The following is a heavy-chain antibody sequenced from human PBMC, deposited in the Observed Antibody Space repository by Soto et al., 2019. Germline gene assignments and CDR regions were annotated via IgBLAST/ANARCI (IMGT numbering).Heavy chain of an antibody. CDR1: GFTFSSYA. Sequence: QPGGSLRLSCAASGFTFSSYAMSWVRQAPGKGLEWVSAISGSGGSTYYADSVKGRFTISRDNSKNTLYLQMNSLRAEDTAVYYCAKDHSRGSYTYYYGMDVWGQGTTVTVSS. J-gene: IGHJ6*02. V-gene: IGHV3-23*01. CDR2: ISGSGGST. D-gene: IGHD3-22*01. CDR3: AKDHSRGSYTYYYGMDV.